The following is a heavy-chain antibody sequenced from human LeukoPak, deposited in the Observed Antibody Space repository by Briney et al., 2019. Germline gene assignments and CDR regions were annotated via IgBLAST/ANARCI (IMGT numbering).Heavy chain of an antibody. J-gene: IGHJ5*02. CDR1: GYTFTSYD. D-gene: IGHD3-10*01. CDR3: ARGSVLLWFGELEERLDP. CDR2: MNPNSGNT. V-gene: IGHV1-8*01. Sequence: ASVKVSCKASGYTFTSYDINWVRQATGQGLEWMGWMNPNSGNTGYAQKFQGRVTMTRNTSISTAYMELSSLRSEDTAVYYCARGSVLLWFGELEERLDPWGQGTLVTVSS.